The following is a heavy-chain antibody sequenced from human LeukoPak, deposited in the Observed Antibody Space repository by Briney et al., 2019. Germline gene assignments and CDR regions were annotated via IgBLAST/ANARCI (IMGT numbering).Heavy chain of an antibody. D-gene: IGHD5-12*01. Sequence: SETLSLTCTVSGGSISNNNFYWGWIRQPPGKGLEWIGTIFYSGSTYYNPSLKSRVTISVDTSKNQFSLKLSSVTAADTAVYYCARGPSDIVATTLVTYYFDYWGQGTLVTVSS. CDR3: ARGPSDIVATTLVTYYFDY. J-gene: IGHJ4*02. CDR1: GGSISNNNFY. V-gene: IGHV4-39*07. CDR2: IFYSGST.